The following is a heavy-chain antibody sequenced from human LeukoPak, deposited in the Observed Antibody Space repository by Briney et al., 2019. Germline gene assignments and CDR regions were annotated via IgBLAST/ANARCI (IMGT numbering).Heavy chain of an antibody. CDR1: GFTFSSHA. CDR3: VKDYQVGNSPAFGDY. V-gene: IGHV3-23*01. CDR2: LIENGATT. Sequence: GGSLRLSCAASGFTFSSHAMSWVRRAPGKGLEWVSGLIENGATTYYADSVKGRFTISRDNSRNAMYLQMNSLRVEDTAVYYCVKDYQVGNSPAFGDYWGQGTLVTVSS. J-gene: IGHJ4*02. D-gene: IGHD1-26*01.